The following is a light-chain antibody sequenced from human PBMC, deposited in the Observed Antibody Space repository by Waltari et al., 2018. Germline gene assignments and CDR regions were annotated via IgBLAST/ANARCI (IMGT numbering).Light chain of an antibody. CDR2: DVS. V-gene: IGLV2-14*03. CDR3: SAHTITLLVV. Sequence: QSALTPPASVSGSPGQSITISCAGSGTDIGYSDYVSWHQQYPDHVPKLLIYDVSQRPSAISSRSSGSKSGNTAFLTISGLQADDEADYYCSAHTITLLVVFGGGTKVTVL. CDR1: GTDIGYSDY. J-gene: IGLJ2*01.